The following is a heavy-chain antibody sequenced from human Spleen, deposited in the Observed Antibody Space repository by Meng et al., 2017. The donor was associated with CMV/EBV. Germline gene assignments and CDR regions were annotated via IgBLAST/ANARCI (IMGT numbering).Heavy chain of an antibody. CDR2: ITPESGGT. J-gene: IGHJ4*02. V-gene: IGHV1-2*02. D-gene: IGHD2-8*01. CDR3: ARRYCTSVNCFFIDCFDY. Sequence: YTFSGYYIHWVRQAPGQGLEWMGWITPESGGTNYAQKFQGRVTMTKNTSISTAYMELLSLRSDDTAVYYCARRYCTSVNCFFIDCFDYWGQGSLVTVSS. CDR1: YTFSGYY.